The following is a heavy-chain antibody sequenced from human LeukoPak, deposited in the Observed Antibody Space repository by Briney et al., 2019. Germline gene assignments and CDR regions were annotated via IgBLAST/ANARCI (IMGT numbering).Heavy chain of an antibody. CDR3: ARAGNYYFEY. V-gene: IGHV3-74*01. Sequence: PGGSLRVSCAASGFTFRTYWMHGVRQTPGQGLVWVSRINSVGSTTNYADSVKGRFTVSRDNAQNTLYLQMSSLRAEDTAVYYCARAGNYYFEYWGQGALVTVSS. CDR2: INSVGSTT. CDR1: GFTFRTYW. D-gene: IGHD3-10*01. J-gene: IGHJ4*02.